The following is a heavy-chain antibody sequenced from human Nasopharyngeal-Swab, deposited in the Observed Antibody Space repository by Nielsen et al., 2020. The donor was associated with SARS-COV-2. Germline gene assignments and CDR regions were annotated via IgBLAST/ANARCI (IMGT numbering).Heavy chain of an antibody. D-gene: IGHD5-18*01. V-gene: IGHV1-46*01. CDR3: ARGYSYGLAY. CDR2: INPSGGST. Sequence: ASSQVFSNASGYTFTTHFMHWVRQAPGQGLEWMGMINPSGGSTSYAQNFQGRVTVTRDTSTSTVYMELSSLSSEDPAVYDCARGYSYGLAYWGQGTLVTVSP. J-gene: IGHJ4*02. CDR1: GYTFTTHF.